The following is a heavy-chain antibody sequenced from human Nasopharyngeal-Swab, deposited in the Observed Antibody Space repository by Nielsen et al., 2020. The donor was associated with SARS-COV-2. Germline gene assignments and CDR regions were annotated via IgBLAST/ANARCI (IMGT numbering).Heavy chain of an antibody. CDR1: GFTFSSYW. D-gene: IGHD4-17*01. CDR3: AKSLPGDYYYYGMDV. CDR2: INSDGSST. Sequence: GESLKISCAASGFTFSSYWMHWVRQAPGKGLVWVSRINSDGSSTSYADSVKGRFTISRDNAKNTLYLQMNSLRAEDTAVYYCAKSLPGDYYYYGMDVWGQGTTVTVSS. J-gene: IGHJ6*02. V-gene: IGHV3-74*01.